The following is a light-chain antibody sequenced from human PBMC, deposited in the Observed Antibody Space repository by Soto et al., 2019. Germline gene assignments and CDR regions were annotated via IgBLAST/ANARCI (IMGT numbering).Light chain of an antibody. Sequence: DIQMTQSPSTLSASVGDSVTVPCRASQSISTWLARYQQNPGRAPKLLIYDSSSLESGVPSRFSGSGSGTDFTLTISGLQPDDFATYYCQQYHTFSIAFGQGTRLEIK. CDR3: QQYHTFSIA. CDR1: QSISTW. CDR2: DSS. V-gene: IGKV1-5*01. J-gene: IGKJ5*01.